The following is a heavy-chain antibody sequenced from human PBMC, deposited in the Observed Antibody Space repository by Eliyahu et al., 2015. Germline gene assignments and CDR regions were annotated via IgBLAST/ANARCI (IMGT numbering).Heavy chain of an antibody. J-gene: IGHJ4*02. V-gene: IGHV3-11*01. CDR2: VSEGGDVT. Sequence: QVQMVESGGGLVKPGESLRLSCAASGFKFSXYYMSWIRQTPGKGXDFVAYVSEGGDVTFYADSVKGRFTVXRDNTENSLFLQMNRLRAEDTAVYYCAWPVREPFHWGQGTPVTVSS. CDR3: AWPVREPFH. CDR1: GFKFSXYY. D-gene: IGHD1-26*01.